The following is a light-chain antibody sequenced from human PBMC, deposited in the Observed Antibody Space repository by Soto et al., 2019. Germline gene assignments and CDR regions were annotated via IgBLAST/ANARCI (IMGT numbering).Light chain of an antibody. CDR1: SSDVGNYNL. Sequence: QLVLTQPASVSGSPGQSIAISCTGTSSDVGNYNLVSWYQQHPGKAPRLMIFEVNKRPSGVSDRFSGSKSGNTASLTISGLQADDEADYYCYSYAGSYIYYVFGAGTKVTVL. CDR3: YSYAGSYIYYV. V-gene: IGLV2-23*02. J-gene: IGLJ1*01. CDR2: EVN.